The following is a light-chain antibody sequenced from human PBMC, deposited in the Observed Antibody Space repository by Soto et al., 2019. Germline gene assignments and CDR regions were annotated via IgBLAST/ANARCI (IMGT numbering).Light chain of an antibody. CDR1: SSNIGSNT. J-gene: IGLJ3*02. CDR2: STN. V-gene: IGLV1-44*01. Sequence: QSVLTQPPSASGTPGQRVTISCSGRSSNIGSNTVNWYQQFPGSAPKLLIYSTNQRPSGVPDRFSGSKSGTSASLAISGLQSEDEADYYCATWDDSLDGRVFGGGTKLTVL. CDR3: ATWDDSLDGRV.